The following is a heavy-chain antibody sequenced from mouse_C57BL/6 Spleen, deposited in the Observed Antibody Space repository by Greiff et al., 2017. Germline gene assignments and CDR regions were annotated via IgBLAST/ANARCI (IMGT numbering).Heavy chain of an antibody. D-gene: IGHD4-1*01. Sequence: QVQLQQPGAELVKPGASVTLSCKASGYTFTSYWMHWVKQRPGQGLEWIGMIHPNSGSTNYNEKFKSKATLTVDKSSSTAYMQLSSLTSEDSAVXYCARRANWDRAWFAYWGQGTTLTVSS. CDR2: IHPNSGST. CDR3: ARRANWDRAWFAY. V-gene: IGHV1-64*01. J-gene: IGHJ2*01. CDR1: GYTFTSYW.